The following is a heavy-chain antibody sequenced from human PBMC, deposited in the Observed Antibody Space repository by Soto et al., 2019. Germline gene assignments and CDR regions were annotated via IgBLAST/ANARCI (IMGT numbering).Heavy chain of an antibody. Sequence: EVQLVESGGGLVKPGGSLRLSCAASGFTFSSYSMNWVRQAPGKGLEWVSSISISSSYIYYADSVKGRFTISRDNAKNSLYLQMNSLRAEDTAVYYCASKLSGWGMDVWGQGTTVTVSS. CDR1: GFTFSSYS. J-gene: IGHJ6*02. D-gene: IGHD6-19*01. CDR2: ISISSSYI. CDR3: ASKLSGWGMDV. V-gene: IGHV3-21*01.